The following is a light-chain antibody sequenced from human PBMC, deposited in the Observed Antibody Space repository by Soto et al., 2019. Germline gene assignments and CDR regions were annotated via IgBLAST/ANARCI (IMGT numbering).Light chain of an antibody. Sequence: DIQMTQSPSSVSASVGDRVTITCRASQGISSWLAWYQQKPGKAPNLLIHTASSLQSGVPSRFSGSGSGTDFTLTITSLQPKDLETYYCHQANSFPLTFGGGTKVEIK. J-gene: IGKJ4*01. CDR1: QGISSW. CDR2: TAS. V-gene: IGKV1-12*01. CDR3: HQANSFPLT.